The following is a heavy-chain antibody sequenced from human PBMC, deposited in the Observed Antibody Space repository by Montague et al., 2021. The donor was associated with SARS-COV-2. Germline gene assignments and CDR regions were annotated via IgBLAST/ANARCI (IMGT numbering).Heavy chain of an antibody. CDR2: IYYSGST. Sequence: SDTLSLTRTVSGGSISSSSYYWDWIRQPPGKGLEWIGSIYYSGSTYYNPSLKSRVTISVDTSKNQFSLKLSSVTAADTAVYYCAREGGWLSRGSYYFDYWGQGTLVTVSS. CDR1: GGSISSSSYY. J-gene: IGHJ4*02. CDR3: AREGGWLSRGSYYFDY. V-gene: IGHV4-39*07. D-gene: IGHD3-22*01.